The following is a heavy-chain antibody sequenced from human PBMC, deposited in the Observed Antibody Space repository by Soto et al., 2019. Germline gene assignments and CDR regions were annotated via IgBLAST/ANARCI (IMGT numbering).Heavy chain of an antibody. CDR1: GGSISSSNW. V-gene: IGHV4-4*02. Sequence: SETLSLTCAVSGGSISSSNWWSWVRQPPGKGLEWIGEIYHSGSTNYNPSLKSRVTISVDKSKNQFSLKLSSVTAADTAVYYCATVYGDYVSFWFDPWGQGTLVTVSS. J-gene: IGHJ5*02. CDR3: ATVYGDYVSFWFDP. D-gene: IGHD4-17*01. CDR2: IYHSGST.